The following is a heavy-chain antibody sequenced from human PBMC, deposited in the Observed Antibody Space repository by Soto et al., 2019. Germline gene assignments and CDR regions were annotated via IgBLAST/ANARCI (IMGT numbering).Heavy chain of an antibody. CDR2: IWYDGSKE. J-gene: IGHJ4*02. D-gene: IGHD3-22*01. V-gene: IGHV3-33*01. CDR1: GFTFSNYG. CDR3: ARDGAPYYYESSGEFDY. Sequence: QVQLVESGGGVVQPGRSLRLSCAASGFTFSNYGMHWVRQAPGKGLEWVAIIWYDGSKEYYADSVKGRFTISRDNSKSXXFLQMNSLRAEDTAVYYCARDGAPYYYESSGEFDYWGQGTLVTVSS.